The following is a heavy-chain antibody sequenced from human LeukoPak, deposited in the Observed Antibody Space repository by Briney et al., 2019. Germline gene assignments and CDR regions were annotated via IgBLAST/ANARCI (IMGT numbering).Heavy chain of an antibody. J-gene: IGHJ3*02. V-gene: IGHV3-7*05. CDR2: IKQDGREK. D-gene: IGHD1-26*01. CDR1: GFTFSRYW. Sequence: PGGSLRLSCAASGFTFSRYWMSWVRQAPGKGLEWVANIKQDGREKYYVDSVRGGFTISRDNAQNSLYLQMNSLRAEDTAVYYCARGHFQWEIPTTQYAFDIWGQGTMVTVSS. CDR3: ARGHFQWEIPTTQYAFDI.